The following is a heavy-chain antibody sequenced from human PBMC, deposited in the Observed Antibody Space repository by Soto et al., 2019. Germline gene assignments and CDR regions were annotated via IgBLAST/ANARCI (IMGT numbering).Heavy chain of an antibody. CDR2: ISAYNGNT. D-gene: IGHD6-13*01. J-gene: IGHJ5*02. V-gene: IGHV1-18*01. CDR3: ARERSAAGTGWFDP. Sequence: PAPGQGLEWMGWISAYNGNTNYAQKLQGRVTMTTDTSISTAYMELSSLRSEDTAVYYCARERSAAGTGWFDPWGQGTLVTVSS.